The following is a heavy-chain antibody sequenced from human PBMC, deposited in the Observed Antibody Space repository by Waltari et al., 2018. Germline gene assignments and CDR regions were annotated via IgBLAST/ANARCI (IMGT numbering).Heavy chain of an antibody. Sequence: QVQLVESGGGVVQPGKSLRLSCEASGFTLTQSAIPWVRQAPGKGLEWVAVLSVDGTKKFYADYVKGRFIISRDNLKSTLYLQMNGLRPDDTAIYYCARTSNMYDWNDPGVADIWGQGTMVTVSS. V-gene: IGHV3-30*03. CDR2: LSVDGTKK. D-gene: IGHD1-20*01. CDR1: GFTLTQSA. J-gene: IGHJ3*02. CDR3: ARTSNMYDWNDPGVADI.